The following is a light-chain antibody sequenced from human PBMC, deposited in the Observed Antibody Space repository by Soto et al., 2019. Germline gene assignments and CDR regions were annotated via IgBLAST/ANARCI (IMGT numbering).Light chain of an antibody. CDR1: QSINSY. J-gene: IGKJ1*01. CDR2: DAS. V-gene: IGKV3-11*01. CDR3: QQRGNWPMT. Sequence: EIVLTQSQGTLSLSPGERATLSCGASQSINSYLAWYQQRPGQAPRLLIYDASKRATGIPARFSGSGSGTDLTLTISSLEPEDFVLYYCQQRGNWPMTFGQGTKVEIK.